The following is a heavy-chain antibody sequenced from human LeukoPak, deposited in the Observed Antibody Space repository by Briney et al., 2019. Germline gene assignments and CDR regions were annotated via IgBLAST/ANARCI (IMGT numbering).Heavy chain of an antibody. J-gene: IGHJ4*02. CDR3: AKEGRLTVAAVVVENYFDF. CDR2: ISGSGGHT. V-gene: IGHV3-23*01. D-gene: IGHD3-22*01. CDR1: GFTFSRSA. Sequence: GGSLRLSCVGSGFTFSRSAMSWVRLAPGKGLEWVSGISGSGGHTYYTDSVKGRCTISRDNSKTTVSLQMNSLTPDDTAVYYCAKEGRLTVAAVVVENYFDFWGQGTPVIVSA.